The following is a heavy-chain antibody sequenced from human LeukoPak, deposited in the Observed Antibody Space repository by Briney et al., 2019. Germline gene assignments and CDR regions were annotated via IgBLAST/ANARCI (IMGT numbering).Heavy chain of an antibody. D-gene: IGHD5-18*01. CDR2: IYSAGTT. Sequence: GGSLRLSCAASGFTVSDNYISWVRQAPGKGLEWVALIYSAGTTHADSVRGRFTISRDKSKNMLYLQMNSLSADDTAVYFCAREQGGKIQLWDYYFDYWGQGTPVTVSS. CDR3: AREQGGKIQLWDYYFDY. J-gene: IGHJ4*02. CDR1: GFTVSDNY. V-gene: IGHV3-66*01.